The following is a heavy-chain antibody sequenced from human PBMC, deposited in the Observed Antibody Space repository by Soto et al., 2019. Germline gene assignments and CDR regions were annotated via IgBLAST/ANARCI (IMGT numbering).Heavy chain of an antibody. CDR3: AKGSIEYRGSVDR. CDR1: GFSFISYA. CDR2: ISARGGSS. J-gene: IGHJ5*02. D-gene: IGHD5-12*01. Sequence: EVQLLESGGGLVQPGGSLRLACAASGFSFISYAMVWVRQAPGKGLEWVSVISARGGSSYFADSVKGRFTISRDNSKNVLSLEMNNLRAEDTATYFCAKGSIEYRGSVDRWGQGTLVLVSS. V-gene: IGHV3-23*01.